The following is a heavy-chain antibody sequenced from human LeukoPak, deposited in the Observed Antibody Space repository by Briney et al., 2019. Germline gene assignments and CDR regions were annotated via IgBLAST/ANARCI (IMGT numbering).Heavy chain of an antibody. V-gene: IGHV3-23*01. CDR2: ISDSAEST. J-gene: IGHJ4*02. Sequence: GGSLTLSCPASVCTLSSYSLRGVRPAPGKGLERVSGISDSAESTYYADSVKGRFTISRDNSKNTLYLQMNSLDGEDPALEYFAKNLQYYCSGSTPFDDSGQ. CDR1: VCTLSSYS. D-gene: IGHD3-10*01. CDR3: AKNLQYYCSGSTPFDD.